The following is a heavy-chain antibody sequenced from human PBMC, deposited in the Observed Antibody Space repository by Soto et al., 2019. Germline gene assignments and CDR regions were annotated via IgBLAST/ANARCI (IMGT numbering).Heavy chain of an antibody. J-gene: IGHJ6*02. V-gene: IGHV1-69*13. CDR2: IIPIFGTT. CDR1: GGSFTYP. CDR3: ARLHSRGTYGMDI. Sequence: GASVKVSCKASGGSFTYPLSWVRQAPGQGLEWMGGIIPIFGTTHYAQKFQGRVTITADESTKTAYMELSTLRSEDAAVYYCARLHSRGTYGMDIWGQGTTVTVSS. D-gene: IGHD4-4*01.